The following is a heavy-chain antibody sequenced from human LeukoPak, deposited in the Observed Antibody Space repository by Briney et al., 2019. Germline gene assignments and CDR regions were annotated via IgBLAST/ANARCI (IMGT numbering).Heavy chain of an antibody. V-gene: IGHV6-1*01. J-gene: IGHJ5*02. Sequence: SQTLSLTCAISGDSVPSNSVTWNWIRQSPSRGLEWLGRTYYRSTWYNDYAVSVRGRITVNPDTSKNQFPLHLNSVTPEDTAVYYCARRLTQYDCFDPWGQGILVTVSS. CDR3: ARRLTQYDCFDP. CDR1: GDSVPSNSVT. CDR2: TYYRSTWYN. D-gene: IGHD2-2*01.